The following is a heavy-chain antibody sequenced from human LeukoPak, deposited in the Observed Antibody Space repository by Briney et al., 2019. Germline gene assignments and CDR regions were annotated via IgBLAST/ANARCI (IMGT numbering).Heavy chain of an antibody. CDR3: ARARVSGSPSPYDY. Sequence: GGSLRLSCAASGFTFSSHWMSWVRQAPGKGLEWVANRKQDGSEKNYVDSVKGRSTIARDNAKNSLYLQMNSLRAEDTAVYYCARARVSGSPSPYDYWGQGTLVTVSS. CDR2: RKQDGSEK. J-gene: IGHJ4*02. D-gene: IGHD6-6*01. V-gene: IGHV3-7*05. CDR1: GFTFSSHW.